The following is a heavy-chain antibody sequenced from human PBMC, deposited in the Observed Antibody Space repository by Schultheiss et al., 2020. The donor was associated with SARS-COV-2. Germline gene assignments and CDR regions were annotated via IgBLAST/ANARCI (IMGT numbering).Heavy chain of an antibody. CDR3: ARSPTYSGYDWSDY. CDR2: IKSKTDGGTT. D-gene: IGHD5-12*01. CDR1: GFTFSSYA. J-gene: IGHJ4*02. Sequence: SCAASGFTFSSYAMHWVRQAPGKGLEWVGRIKSKTDGGTTDYAAPVKGRFTISRDDSKNTLYLQMNSLKTEDTAVYYCARSPTYSGYDWSDYWGQGTLVTVSS. V-gene: IGHV3-15*01.